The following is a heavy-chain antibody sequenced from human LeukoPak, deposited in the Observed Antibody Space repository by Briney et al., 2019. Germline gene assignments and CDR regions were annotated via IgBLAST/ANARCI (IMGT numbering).Heavy chain of an antibody. V-gene: IGHV3-23*01. CDR3: AKDRVVPATGRAFDI. J-gene: IGHJ3*02. Sequence: PGGSLRLSCAASGFTLSNYWTHWVRQAPGKGLVWVSAISGSGGSTYYADSVKGRFTISRDNSKNTLYLQMNSLRAEDTAVYYCAKDRVVPATGRAFDIWGQGTMVTVSS. CDR2: ISGSGGST. D-gene: IGHD2-2*01. CDR1: GFTLSNYW.